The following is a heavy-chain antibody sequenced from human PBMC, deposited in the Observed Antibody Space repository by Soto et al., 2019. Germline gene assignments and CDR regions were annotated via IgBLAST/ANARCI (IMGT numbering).Heavy chain of an antibody. Sequence: QVQLVQSVAEVREPGASVTVSCRSSGDSFNDYYIHWVRQAHGQGFEWMGWINPNGGVTKYAQKFQGWVSMTRDTSIRTVYMQLSRLRSDDTAVYYCARESGGATATLDYYYFYMDVWGTGTTVTVSS. CDR1: GDSFNDYY. D-gene: IGHD5-12*01. CDR3: ARESGGATATLDYYYFYMDV. V-gene: IGHV1-2*04. CDR2: INPNGGVT. J-gene: IGHJ6*03.